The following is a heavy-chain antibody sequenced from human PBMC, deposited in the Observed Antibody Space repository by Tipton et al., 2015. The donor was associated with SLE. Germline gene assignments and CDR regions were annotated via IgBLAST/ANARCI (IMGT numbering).Heavy chain of an antibody. D-gene: IGHD3-10*01. J-gene: IGHJ4*02. CDR3: ARDGGELLWFRESRYYFDY. CDR2: ISSSSSYI. V-gene: IGHV3-21*01. Sequence: PRLSCAASGFTFSSYSMNWVRQAPGKGLEWVSSISSSSSYIHYADSVKGRFTISRDNAKNSLYLQMNSLRAEDTAVYYCARDGGELLWFRESRYYFDYWGQGTLVTVSS. CDR1: GFTFSSYS.